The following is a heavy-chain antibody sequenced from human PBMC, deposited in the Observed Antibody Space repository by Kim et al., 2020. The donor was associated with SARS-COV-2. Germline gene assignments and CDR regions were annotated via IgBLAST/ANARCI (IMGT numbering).Heavy chain of an antibody. CDR1: GYSISSGYY. CDR3: ARGGYYDSSGYLDEYFQ. V-gene: IGHV4-38-2*02. J-gene: IGHJ1*01. D-gene: IGHD3-22*01. CDR2: IYHSGST. Sequence: SETLSLTCTVSGYSISSGYYWGWIRQPPGKGLEWIGSIYHSGSTYYNPSLKSRVTISVDTSKNQFSLKLSSVTAADTAVYYCARGGYYDSSGYLDEYFQ.